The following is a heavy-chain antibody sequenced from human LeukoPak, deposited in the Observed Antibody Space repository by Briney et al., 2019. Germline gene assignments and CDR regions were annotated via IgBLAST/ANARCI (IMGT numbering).Heavy chain of an antibody. CDR2: INPNSGGT. D-gene: IGHD3-10*01. J-gene: IGHJ4*02. CDR3: ATRRGSFGSGSDSLYYFDY. CDR1: GYTFTGYY. V-gene: IGHV1-2*06. Sequence: GASVKVSCKASGYTFTGYYMHWVRQAPGQGLEWMGRINPNSGGTNYAQKLRGRVTMTTDTSTTTADMELRSLRSDDTAVYYCATRRGSFGSGSDSLYYFDYWGQGTLVTVSS.